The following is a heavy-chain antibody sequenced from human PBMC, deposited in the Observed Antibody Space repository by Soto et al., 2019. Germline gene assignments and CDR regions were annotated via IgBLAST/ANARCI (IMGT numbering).Heavy chain of an antibody. Sequence: GASVKVSCKASGYTFASYEINWVRQAAGQGLEWLGWMSPNSGNTGYAPKFLGRVTMTKNTSINTAYMELSSLTSEDTAVYYCARGFQIFGMVKKFDPWGQGTLVTAPQ. CDR1: GYTFASYE. CDR2: MSPNSGNT. V-gene: IGHV1-8*01. D-gene: IGHD3-3*01. J-gene: IGHJ5*02. CDR3: ARGFQIFGMVKKFDP.